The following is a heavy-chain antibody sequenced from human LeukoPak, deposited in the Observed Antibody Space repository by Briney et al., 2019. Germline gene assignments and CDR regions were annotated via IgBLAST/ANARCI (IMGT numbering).Heavy chain of an antibody. CDR1: GFTFSSYA. CDR2: ISGSDGST. D-gene: IGHD1-26*01. Sequence: GGSLRLSCAASGFTFSSYAMSWVRQAPGKGLEWVSAISGSDGSTYYADSVKGRFTISRDDSKNTLYLQLNSLRAEDTAVYYCAKEEYSGSLLTLDYWGQGTLVTVSS. J-gene: IGHJ4*02. V-gene: IGHV3-23*01. CDR3: AKEEYSGSLLTLDY.